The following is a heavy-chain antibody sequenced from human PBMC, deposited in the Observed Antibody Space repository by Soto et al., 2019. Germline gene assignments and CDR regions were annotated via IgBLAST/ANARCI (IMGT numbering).Heavy chain of an antibody. CDR1: GYTYTNLD. Sequence: QVQLVQSGAEVKRPGASVKVSCKASGYTYTNLDINWVRQASGQGLEWMGWMNPHSDTGFAQKFQGRVTLTRDTPTSTVYMELTSLRFDDTAVYYCARYQIGEGFTAWGQGMPVTVSS. V-gene: IGHV1-8*01. J-gene: IGHJ5*02. CDR2: MNPHSDT. CDR3: ARYQIGEGFTA.